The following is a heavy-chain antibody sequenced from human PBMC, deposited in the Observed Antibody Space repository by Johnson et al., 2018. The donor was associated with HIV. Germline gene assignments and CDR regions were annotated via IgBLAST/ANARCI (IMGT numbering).Heavy chain of an antibody. Sequence: VQLVESGGGVVQPGGSLRLSCAASGFTFSYYSMHWVRQAPGKGLEWVSILYSGGSTYYADSVKGRFSISRDNSKNTLFLQLNSLRAEDTAVYYCGRAKGNAYYGSGHDAFDIWGLGTIVTVSS. CDR2: LYSGGST. CDR1: GFTFSYYS. D-gene: IGHD3-10*01. V-gene: IGHV3-66*02. J-gene: IGHJ3*02. CDR3: GRAKGNAYYGSGHDAFDI.